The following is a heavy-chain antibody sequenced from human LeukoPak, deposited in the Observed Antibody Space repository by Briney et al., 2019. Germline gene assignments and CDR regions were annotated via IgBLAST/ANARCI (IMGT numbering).Heavy chain of an antibody. CDR3: ARSRRMDFDY. CDR1: GGSFSGYY. Sequence: SETLSLTCAVYGGSFSGYYWSWIRQPPGKGLEWIGEINHSGSTNYNPSLKSRVTISVDTSKNQFSLKLSSVTAADTAVYYCARSRRMDFDYWGQGTLVTVSS. D-gene: IGHD5-24*01. V-gene: IGHV4-34*01. J-gene: IGHJ4*02. CDR2: INHSGST.